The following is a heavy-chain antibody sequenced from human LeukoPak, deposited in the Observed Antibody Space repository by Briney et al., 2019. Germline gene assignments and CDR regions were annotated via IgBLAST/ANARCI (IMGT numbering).Heavy chain of an antibody. V-gene: IGHV4-30-2*01. D-gene: IGHD3-10*01. CDR3: ARLWFGELDNWFDP. CDR1: GGSIGSGGYS. Sequence: SQTLSLTCAVSGGSIGSGGYSWSWIRQPPGKGLEWIGYIYHDGSTYYNSSLKSRLSMSVDTSKNQFSLKLSSVTAADSAVYYCARLWFGELDNWFDPWGQGTLVTVSS. J-gene: IGHJ5*02. CDR2: IYHDGST.